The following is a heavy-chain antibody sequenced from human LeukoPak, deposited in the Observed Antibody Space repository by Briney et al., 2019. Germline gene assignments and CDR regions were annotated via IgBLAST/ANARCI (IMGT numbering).Heavy chain of an antibody. CDR1: GFAFSSYN. CDR3: ARRPYSDTSGRLSDV. Sequence: GGSLRLSCAASGFAFSSYNMNWVRQAPGKGLEWISYIGSSGSPTHYAGSVGGRFTISRDNAKNSLYLQMNSLRDEDTAVYFCARRPYSDTSGRLSDVWGQGTTVTVSS. D-gene: IGHD3-22*01. J-gene: IGHJ6*02. CDR2: IGSSGSPT. V-gene: IGHV3-48*02.